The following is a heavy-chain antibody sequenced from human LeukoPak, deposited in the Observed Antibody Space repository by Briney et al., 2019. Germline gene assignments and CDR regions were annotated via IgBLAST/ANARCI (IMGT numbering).Heavy chain of an antibody. Sequence: PSETLSLTCTVSGGSISSGGYYWSWIRQPPGKGLEWIGYIYHSGSTYYNPSLKSRVTISVDRSKNQFSLKLSSVTAADTAVYYCASVDTAMVKGWTLDYWGQGTLVTVSS. J-gene: IGHJ4*02. V-gene: IGHV4-30-2*01. D-gene: IGHD5-18*01. CDR2: IYHSGST. CDR3: ASVDTAMVKGWTLDY. CDR1: GGSISSGGYY.